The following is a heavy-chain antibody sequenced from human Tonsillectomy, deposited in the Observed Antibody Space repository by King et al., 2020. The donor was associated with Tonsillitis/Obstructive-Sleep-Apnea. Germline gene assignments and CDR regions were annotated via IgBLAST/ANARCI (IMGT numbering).Heavy chain of an antibody. CDR3: ARDREQVPDAFDI. D-gene: IGHD6-13*01. J-gene: IGHJ3*02. CDR2: IIPILGIA. Sequence: VQLVESGAEVKKPGSSVKVSCKASGGTFSSYAISWVRQAPGQGLEWMGGIIPILGIANYTQKFQGRVTITADKSTSTAYMELSSLRSEDTAVYYCARDREQVPDAFDIWGQGTMVTVSS. V-gene: IGHV1-69*10. CDR1: GGTFSSYA.